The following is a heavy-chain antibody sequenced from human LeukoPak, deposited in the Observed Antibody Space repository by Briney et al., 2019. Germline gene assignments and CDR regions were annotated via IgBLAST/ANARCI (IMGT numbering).Heavy chain of an antibody. J-gene: IGHJ4*02. V-gene: IGHV4-34*01. Sequence: SETLSLTCAVSGGSFSGYYWSWIRQPPGKGLEWIGEINHSGSTNYNPSLKSRVTISVDTSKNQFSLNLDSVTAADTAVYYCARSWAGMYYPFYYFDYWGQGSLVTVSS. CDR2: INHSGST. CDR3: ARSWAGMYYPFYYFDY. CDR1: GGSFSGYY. D-gene: IGHD2-8*01.